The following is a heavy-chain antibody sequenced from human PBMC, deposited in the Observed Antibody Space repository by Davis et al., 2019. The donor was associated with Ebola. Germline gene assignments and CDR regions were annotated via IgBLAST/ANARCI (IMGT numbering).Heavy chain of an antibody. J-gene: IGHJ4*02. CDR2: IRYDGSNQ. Sequence: PGGSLRLSCAASGFTFSSYGMHWVRQAPGKGLEWVACIRYDGSNQYYAASVRGRFTISRDDSKNTLYLQMNSLRPEDTAVYYCANDGFEWEPRGWGQGTLVTVSS. V-gene: IGHV3-30*02. CDR1: GFTFSSYG. CDR3: ANDGFEWEPRG. D-gene: IGHD1-26*01.